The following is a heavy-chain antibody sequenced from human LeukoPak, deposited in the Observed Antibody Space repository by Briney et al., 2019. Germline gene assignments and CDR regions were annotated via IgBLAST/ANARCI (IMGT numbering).Heavy chain of an antibody. CDR2: ISGSGGST. CDR1: GFTFSSYA. D-gene: IGHD6-19*01. V-gene: IGHV3-23*01. J-gene: IGHJ5*02. Sequence: GRSLRLSCAASGFTFSSYAMSWVRQAPGKGLEWVSAISGSGGSTYYADSVKGRFTISRDNSKNTLYLQMNSLRAEDTAVYYCANQIGYSSGWYFYNWFDPWGQGTLVTVSS. CDR3: ANQIGYSSGWYFYNWFDP.